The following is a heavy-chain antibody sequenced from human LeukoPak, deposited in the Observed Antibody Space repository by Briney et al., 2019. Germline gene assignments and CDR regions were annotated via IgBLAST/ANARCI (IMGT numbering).Heavy chain of an antibody. CDR1: GFTFDDYS. Sequence: PGRSLRLSCAASGFTFDDYSMRWVRQAPAKGLEWVSGSSWNSGSIGYADSVKGRFTISRDNAKNSLYLQMNSLRAEDMALYYCAKGEDGYNYGGFDYWGQGTLVTVSS. CDR3: AKGEDGYNYGGFDY. V-gene: IGHV3-9*03. J-gene: IGHJ4*02. CDR2: SSWNSGSI. D-gene: IGHD5-24*01.